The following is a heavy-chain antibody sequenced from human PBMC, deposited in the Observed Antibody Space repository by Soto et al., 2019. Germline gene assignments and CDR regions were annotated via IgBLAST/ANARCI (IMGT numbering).Heavy chain of an antibody. CDR1: GFTFNSYW. CDR3: AKDCRRLAVSGSAFDS. D-gene: IGHD6-13*01. Sequence: GGFLRLSCAASGFTFNSYWMHWVRQAPGKGLVWVSPINGSGGSTSYADSVKGRFTISRDSVKNTLYLEMSSLRAEDTAVYYCAKDCRRLAVSGSAFDSWGQGALVTVSS. CDR2: INGSGGST. V-gene: IGHV3-74*01. J-gene: IGHJ4*02.